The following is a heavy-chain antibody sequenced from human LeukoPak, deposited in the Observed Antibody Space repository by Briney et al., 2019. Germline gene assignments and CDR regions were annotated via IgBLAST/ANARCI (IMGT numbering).Heavy chain of an antibody. CDR2: ISSDEKNR. V-gene: IGHV3-30*03. CDR3: ARDSTAAGTWYFDY. Sequence: GGSLRLSCAASGFTFSNYGMHWVRQAPGKGLEWVSSISSDEKNRFYADSVKGRFSISRDNSKKTLYLQMNGLRADDTAVYYCARDSTAAGTWYFDYWGQGTLVTVPS. CDR1: GFTFSNYG. J-gene: IGHJ4*02. D-gene: IGHD6-13*01.